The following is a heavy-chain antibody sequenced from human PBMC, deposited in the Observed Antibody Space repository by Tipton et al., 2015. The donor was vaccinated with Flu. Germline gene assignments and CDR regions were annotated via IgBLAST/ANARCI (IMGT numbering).Heavy chain of an antibody. V-gene: IGHV6-1*01. J-gene: IGHJ6*02. CDR3: ARDPGLRKWTDYGMDA. D-gene: IGHD3/OR15-3a*01. CDR2: TYYRSKWYN. CDR1: GDSVSSNSAA. Sequence: GLVKPSQTLSLTCAISGDSVSSNSAAWNWIRQSPSRGLEWLGRTYYRSKWYNDYAVSVKSRITINPDTSKNQFSLQLNSVTPEDTAVYYCARDPGLRKWTDYGMDAWGQGTTVTVSS.